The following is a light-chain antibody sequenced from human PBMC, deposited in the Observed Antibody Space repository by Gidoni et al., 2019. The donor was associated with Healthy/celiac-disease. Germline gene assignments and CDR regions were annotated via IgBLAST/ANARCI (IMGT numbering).Light chain of an antibody. J-gene: IGKJ1*01. CDR1: QSVSSSY. CDR2: GAS. Sequence: EIVLTQSPVTLSLSPGERATLSCRASQSVSSSYLAWYQQKPGQAPRLLIYGASSRATGIPDRFSGSGSGTDFTLTISRLEAEDFGVYYCKQYGSSPWTFGQGTKVEIK. CDR3: KQYGSSPWT. V-gene: IGKV3-20*01.